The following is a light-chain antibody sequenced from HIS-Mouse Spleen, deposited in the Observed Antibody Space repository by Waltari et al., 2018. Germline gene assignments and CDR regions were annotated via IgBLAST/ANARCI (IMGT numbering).Light chain of an antibody. V-gene: IGLV3-10*01. CDR3: YSTDSSGNHRV. CDR1: ALPKKY. J-gene: IGLJ2*01. Sequence: SYELTQPPSVSVSPGQTARITCAGDALPKKYAYWYQQKSGQAPVLVIYEDSKRPSGIPERFPGSSSATMATLTISGAQVEDEADYYCYSTDSSGNHRVFGGGTKLTVL. CDR2: EDS.